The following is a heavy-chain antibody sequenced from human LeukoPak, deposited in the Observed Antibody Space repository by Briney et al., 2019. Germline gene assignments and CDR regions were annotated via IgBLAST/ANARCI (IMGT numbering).Heavy chain of an antibody. CDR1: GFTFSTFL. CDR3: ARGAGTTVYYIDV. D-gene: IGHD1-7*01. CDR2: VSQDGAHT. Sequence: GRSLRLSCAAFGFTFSTFLMHWVRQAPGKGLQWLAVVSQDGAHTYSADSVKGRFTISRDNSKNTLFLQMNRLTTEDTAAYYCARGAGTTVYYIDVWGNGTTVTVSS. V-gene: IGHV3-30*01. J-gene: IGHJ6*03.